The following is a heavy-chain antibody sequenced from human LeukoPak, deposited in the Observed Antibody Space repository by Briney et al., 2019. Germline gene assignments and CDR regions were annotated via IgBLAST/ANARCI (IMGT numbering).Heavy chain of an antibody. Sequence: ASVTVSCKAFGVTLIGYHMHWVRQAPGRRPGWMGWIDRLCGASSPAQKFQGRVTMTRDTSMSTFYMDMSGLTSDDTAIYFCAIRDSMWGLASWGVGTQVTVSS. CDR2: IDRLCGAS. CDR3: AIRDSMWGLAS. J-gene: IGHJ4*02. V-gene: IGHV1-2*02. CDR1: GVTLIGYH. D-gene: IGHD5-24*01.